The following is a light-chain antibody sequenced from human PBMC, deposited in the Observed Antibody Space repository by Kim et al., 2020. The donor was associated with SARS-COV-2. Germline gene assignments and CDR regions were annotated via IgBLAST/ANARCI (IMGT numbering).Light chain of an antibody. CDR2: QDN. CDR1: ELGKTY. J-gene: IGLJ3*02. V-gene: IGLV3-1*01. CDR3: QTWDSRLV. Sequence: SVAPGQTATITRSGHELGKTYVAWYQQKAGQSPVVVIYQDNKRPSGVPERFSGSNSGNTATLTITGTQSMDEADYFCQTWDSRLVFGGGTKVTVL.